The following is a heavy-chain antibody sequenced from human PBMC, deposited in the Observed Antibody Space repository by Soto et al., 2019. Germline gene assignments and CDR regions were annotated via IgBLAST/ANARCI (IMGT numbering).Heavy chain of an antibody. CDR1: GFTFSSYA. CDR2: ISGSGGST. D-gene: IGHD6-19*01. Sequence: SLRLSCAASGFTFSSYAMSWVRQAPGKGLEWVSAISGSGGSTYYADSVKGRFTISRDNSKNTLYLQMNSLRAEDTAVYYCAGDRSGWYESDYYYYMDVWGKGTTVTVSS. V-gene: IGHV3-23*01. CDR3: AGDRSGWYESDYYYYMDV. J-gene: IGHJ6*03.